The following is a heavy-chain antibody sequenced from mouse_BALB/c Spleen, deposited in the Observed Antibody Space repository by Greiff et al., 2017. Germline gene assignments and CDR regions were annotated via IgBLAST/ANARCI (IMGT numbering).Heavy chain of an antibody. D-gene: IGHD2-1*01. Sequence: DVKLVESGGGLVQPGGSRKLSCAASGFTFSDYGMAWVRQAPGKGPEWVAFISNLAYSIYYADTVTGRFTISRENAKNTLYLEMSSLRSEDTAMYYCARGGNYVSFAYWGQGTLVTVSA. V-gene: IGHV5-15*02. CDR2: ISNLAYSI. CDR3: ARGGNYVSFAY. CDR1: GFTFSDYG. J-gene: IGHJ3*01.